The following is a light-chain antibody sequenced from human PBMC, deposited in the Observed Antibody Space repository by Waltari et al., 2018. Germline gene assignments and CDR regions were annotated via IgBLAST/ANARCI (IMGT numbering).Light chain of an antibody. Sequence: QAALTQPRSVSGSPGQSVTISCTGTSSDIGGYNYVSWYQQLPGTAPKLMIYEVTKRPSGVSDRFSGSKSGNTASLTISGLQAEDEADYYCSSYAGSNTGVFGGGTRLTVL. J-gene: IGLJ2*01. CDR3: SSYAGSNTGV. V-gene: IGLV2-11*01. CDR2: EVT. CDR1: SSDIGGYNY.